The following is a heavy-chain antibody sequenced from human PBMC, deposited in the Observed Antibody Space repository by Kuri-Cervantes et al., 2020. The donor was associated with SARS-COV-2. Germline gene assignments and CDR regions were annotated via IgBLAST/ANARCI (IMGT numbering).Heavy chain of an antibody. V-gene: IGHV4-61*05. Sequence: GSLSLSCTVSGGSISSSSYYWSWIRQPPGKGLEWIGYIYYSGSTNYNPSLKSRVTISVDTSKNQFSLKLSSVTAADTAVYYCARGQYPLLFPDYWGQGTLVTVSS. CDR1: GGSISSSSYY. CDR3: ARGQYPLLFPDY. CDR2: IYYSGST. J-gene: IGHJ4*02. D-gene: IGHD2-2*01.